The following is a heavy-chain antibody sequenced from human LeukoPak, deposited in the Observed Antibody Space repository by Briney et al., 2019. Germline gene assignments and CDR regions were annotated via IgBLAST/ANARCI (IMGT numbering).Heavy chain of an antibody. CDR3: ARDHRYAFDN. J-gene: IGHJ4*01. CDR2: IGISSGNT. CDR1: GFNFIDYS. Sequence: GGSLRLSCAASGFNFIDYSMNWVRQAPGKGLEWISYIGISSGNTKYADSVKGRFTISRDKAKNSLYLQMNSLRVEDTAVYYCARDHRYAFDNWGHGTLVTVSS. D-gene: IGHD5-12*01. V-gene: IGHV3-48*01.